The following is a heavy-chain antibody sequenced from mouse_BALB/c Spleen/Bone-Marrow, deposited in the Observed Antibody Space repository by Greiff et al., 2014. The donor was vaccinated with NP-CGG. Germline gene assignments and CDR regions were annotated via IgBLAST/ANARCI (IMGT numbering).Heavy chain of an antibody. V-gene: IGHV1-80*01. CDR1: GYAFSSYW. Sequence: QVQLQQPGAELVRPGSSVKISCKASGYAFSSYWMNWVRQRPGQGLEWIGQIYPGDGDTNYNGKFEGKATLTADRSSSTAYMQLSSLTSEDSAVYFCARTPWFAYWGQGTLVTVSA. CDR2: IYPGDGDT. CDR3: ARTPWFAY. J-gene: IGHJ3*01.